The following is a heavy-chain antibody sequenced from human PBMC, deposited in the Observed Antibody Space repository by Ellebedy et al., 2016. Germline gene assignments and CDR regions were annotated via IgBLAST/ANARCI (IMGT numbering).Heavy chain of an antibody. CDR1: GGSVNRGGDY. V-gene: IGHV4-61*08. J-gene: IGHJ2*01. CDR3: ARVAGPFHWYFDL. CDR2: GHYSGNT. Sequence: SETLSLTCTVSGGSVNRGGDYWSWIRRPPGKGLEWIGYGHYSGNTNYNPSLTSRLTISVDTSKNQFSLRLNSVTAADTAVFYCARVAGPFHWYFDLWGRGTPVTVSS. D-gene: IGHD6-19*01.